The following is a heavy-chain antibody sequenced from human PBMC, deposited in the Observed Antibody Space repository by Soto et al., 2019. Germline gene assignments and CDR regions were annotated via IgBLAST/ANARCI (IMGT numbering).Heavy chain of an antibody. CDR3: ATTKREKQWLVKYYYGMDV. Sequence: ASVKVSCKVSGYTLTELSMHWVRQAPGKGLEWMGGFDPEDGETIYAQKFQGRVTMTEDTSTDTAYMELSSLRSEDTAVCYCATTKREKQWLVKYYYGMDVWGQGTTVTVSS. CDR2: FDPEDGET. J-gene: IGHJ6*02. V-gene: IGHV1-24*01. D-gene: IGHD6-19*01. CDR1: GYTLTELS.